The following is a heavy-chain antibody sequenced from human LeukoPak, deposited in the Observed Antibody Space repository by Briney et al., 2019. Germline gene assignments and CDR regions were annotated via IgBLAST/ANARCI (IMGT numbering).Heavy chain of an antibody. D-gene: IGHD6-19*01. J-gene: IGHJ4*02. CDR3: AKAQKYTSDLDY. Sequence: GGSLRLSCVASGFTFSNYAMSWVRQAPGKGLEWVSGVISGGNTYYADSVKGRSTISRDNSKNTLYLQMNSLRAEDTAVYYCAKAQKYTSDLDYWGQGVLVTVSS. V-gene: IGHV3-23*01. CDR2: VISGGNT. CDR1: GFTFSNYA.